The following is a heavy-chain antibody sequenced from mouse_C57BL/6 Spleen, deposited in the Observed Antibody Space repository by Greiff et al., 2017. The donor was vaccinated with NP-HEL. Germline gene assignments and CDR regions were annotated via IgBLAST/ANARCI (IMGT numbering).Heavy chain of an antibody. CDR2: IYPGDGDT. CDR1: GYAFSSSW. J-gene: IGHJ2*01. Sequence: VQLQQSGPELVKPGASVKISCKASGYAFSSSWMNWVKQRPGKGLEWIGRIYPGDGDTNYNGKFKGKATLTADKSSSTTYMQLSSLTSEDSAVYFFARYYSNYVPYFDYWGQGTTLTVSS. V-gene: IGHV1-82*01. D-gene: IGHD2-5*01. CDR3: ARYYSNYVPYFDY.